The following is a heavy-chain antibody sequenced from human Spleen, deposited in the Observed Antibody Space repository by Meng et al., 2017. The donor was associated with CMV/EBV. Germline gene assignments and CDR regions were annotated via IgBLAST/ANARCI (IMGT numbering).Heavy chain of an antibody. CDR3: AKPRGTGS. D-gene: IGHD3/OR15-3a*01. V-gene: IGHV3-23*01. CDR2: ISGSGGST. Sequence: GRALGSWGCLVQPGGSLSVSCAASGVIFSNYVMSWVRQAPGKGLEWVSSISGSGGSTYYADSVKGRFTISRDNSKKTLYLKMNSLRAEDTAVYYCAKPRGTGSWGRGTLVTVSS. CDR1: GVIFSNYV. J-gene: IGHJ5*02.